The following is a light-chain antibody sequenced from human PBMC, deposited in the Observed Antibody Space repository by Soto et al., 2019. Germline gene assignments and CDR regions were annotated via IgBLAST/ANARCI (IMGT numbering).Light chain of an antibody. CDR1: SSDVGGYNY. V-gene: IGLV2-14*01. CDR3: SSYTSSSTLGV. Sequence: QSALTQPASVSGSRGQSITISCTGTSSDVGGYNYVSWYQQHPGKAPKLMIYEVSNRPSGVSNRFSGSKSGNTASLTISGLQAEDEADYSCSSYTSSSTLGVFGTGTKVTVL. CDR2: EVS. J-gene: IGLJ1*01.